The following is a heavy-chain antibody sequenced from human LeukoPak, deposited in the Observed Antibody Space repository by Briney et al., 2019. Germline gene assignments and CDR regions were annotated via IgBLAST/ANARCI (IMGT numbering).Heavy chain of an antibody. CDR3: ARGHDFSAAGTPNWFDP. J-gene: IGHJ5*02. V-gene: IGHV3-20*01. Sequence: PGGSLRLSCEASGFTFDDYGMSWVRQAPGKGLEWVSGINWNGGSTGYADSVKGRFTISRDNAKNSLYLQMNSLRAEDTALYHCARGHDFSAAGTPNWFDPWGQGTLVTVSS. CDR2: INWNGGST. D-gene: IGHD6-13*01. CDR1: GFTFDDYG.